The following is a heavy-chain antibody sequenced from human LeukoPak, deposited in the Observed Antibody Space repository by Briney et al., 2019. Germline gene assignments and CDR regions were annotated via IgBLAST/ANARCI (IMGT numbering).Heavy chain of an antibody. CDR1: GGSISSYY. CDR2: IYYSGST. J-gene: IGHJ5*02. CDR3: ARSWAATDWFDP. D-gene: IGHD2-15*01. Sequence: PSETLSLTCTVSGGSISSYYWSWIRQPPGKGLEWIWYIYYSGSTNYNPSLKSRVTISVDTSKNQFSLKLSSVTAADTAVYYCARSWAATDWFDPWGQGTLVTVSS. V-gene: IGHV4-59*01.